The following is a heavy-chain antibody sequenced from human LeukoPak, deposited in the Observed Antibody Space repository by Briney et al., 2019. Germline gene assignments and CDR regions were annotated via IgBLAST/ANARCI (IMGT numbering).Heavy chain of an antibody. CDR2: ISGSGGST. J-gene: IGHJ3*02. D-gene: IGHD3-22*01. CDR3: AKDGTYYYDSSGYYGAFDI. CDR1: GFTFSSYA. V-gene: IGHV3-23*01. Sequence: PGGSLRLSCAASGFTFSSYAMSWVRQAPGKGLEWVSAISGSGGSTYYADSVKGRFTISRDNSKNTLYLQMNSPRAEDTAVYYCAKDGTYYYDSSGYYGAFDIWGQGTMVTVSS.